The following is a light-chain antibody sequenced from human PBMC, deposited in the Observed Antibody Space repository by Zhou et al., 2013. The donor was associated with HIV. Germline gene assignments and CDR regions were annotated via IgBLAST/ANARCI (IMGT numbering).Light chain of an antibody. CDR1: ESVNSW. V-gene: IGKV1-5*03. Sequence: DIQMTQSPSTLSASVGDRVTITCRASESVNSWLAWYQQKPGSPPKLLIYKASTLETGVPSRFSGSGSGTQFALTISSLHPDDFATYYCQQYDTYWTFGQGTKVDI. CDR3: QQYDTYWT. CDR2: KAS. J-gene: IGKJ1*01.